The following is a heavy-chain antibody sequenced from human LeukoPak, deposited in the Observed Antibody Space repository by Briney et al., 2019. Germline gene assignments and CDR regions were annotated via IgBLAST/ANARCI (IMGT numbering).Heavy chain of an antibody. CDR1: GGSISSGGYY. CDR3: ARQPAVAGTNYFDY. Sequence: SQTLSLTCTVSGGSISSGGYYWSWIRQHPGKGLEWIGYIYYSGSTYYNPSLKSRVTISVDTSKNQFSLKLSSVTAADTAVYYCARQPAVAGTNYFDYWGQGTLVTVSS. D-gene: IGHD6-19*01. CDR2: IYYSGST. V-gene: IGHV4-31*03. J-gene: IGHJ4*02.